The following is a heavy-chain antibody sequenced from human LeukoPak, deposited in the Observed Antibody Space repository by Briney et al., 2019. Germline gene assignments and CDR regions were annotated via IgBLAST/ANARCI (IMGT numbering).Heavy chain of an antibody. CDR1: GGSFSGYY. CDR3: GIAAAGKGTYWFDP. V-gene: IGHV4-34*01. D-gene: IGHD6-13*01. CDR2: INHSGST. Sequence: LETLSLTRAVSGGSFSGYYRSRIRQPPGKGLEWIGEINHSGSTNYNPSLKSRVTISVDTSKNQFSMKLSSVIAADTAVYYCGIAAAGKGTYWFDPWGQGTLVTVSS. J-gene: IGHJ5*02.